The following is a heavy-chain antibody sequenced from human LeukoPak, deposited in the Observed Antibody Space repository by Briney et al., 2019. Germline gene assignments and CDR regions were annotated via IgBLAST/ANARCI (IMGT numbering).Heavy chain of an antibody. CDR2: IYNTGNT. V-gene: IGHV4-31*03. D-gene: IGHD2-21*01. Sequence: SETLSLTCRVSNGSIGSGYYWNWLRQHPGKGLEWIGYIYNTGNTYSSPSLNSRLTILVDKSKNEFSLRLTSLTAADTAVYFCARGADPDFVKACDKPRYWFFDLWGRGTLVTVSS. CDR1: NGSIGSGYY. J-gene: IGHJ2*01. CDR3: ARGADPDFVKACDKPRYWFFDL.